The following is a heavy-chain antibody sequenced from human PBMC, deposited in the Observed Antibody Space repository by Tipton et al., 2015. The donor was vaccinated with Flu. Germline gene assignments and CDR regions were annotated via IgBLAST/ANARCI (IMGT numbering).Heavy chain of an antibody. CDR2: IKTEGAGGTT. D-gene: IGHD2-15*01. J-gene: IGHJ4*02. V-gene: IGHV3-15*01. CDR3: TTAGGYCYGETCHKYFDY. Sequence: SLRLSCAASGFIFNKAWMSWVRQVPGKGLEWVARIKTEGAGGTTDYAGPARGRFTISRDDSENMVYLQMNSLKTEDTGVYYCTTAGGYCYGETCHKYFDYWGRGQMVSVSS. CDR1: GFIFNKAW.